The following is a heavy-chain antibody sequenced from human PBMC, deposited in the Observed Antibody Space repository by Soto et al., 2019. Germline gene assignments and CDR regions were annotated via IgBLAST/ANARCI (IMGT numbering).Heavy chain of an antibody. J-gene: IGHJ4*02. V-gene: IGHV3-33*01. D-gene: IGHD1-26*01. CDR1: GFTFSHHG. CDR3: ARWDLEW. Sequence: QVQLVESGGGVVQPAKSLRLSCAASGFTFSHHGIHWVRQSTGKGLEWVAVIWYDGSLKYYPDSVQGRFIVSRDNSKNTVYLQMNRLRVEDTAVYYCARWDLEWWGQGILVTVSS. CDR2: IWYDGSLK.